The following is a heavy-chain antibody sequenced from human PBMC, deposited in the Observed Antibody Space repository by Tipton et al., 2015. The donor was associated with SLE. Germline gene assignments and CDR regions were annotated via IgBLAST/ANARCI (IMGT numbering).Heavy chain of an antibody. CDR1: GGSFSDYS. D-gene: IGHD2-21*01. V-gene: IGHV4-34*01. J-gene: IGHJ5*02. CDR3: ARSYCGGDCYDNWFDP. Sequence: TLSLTCVVYGGSFSDYSWSWIRQPPGKGLEWIGEINHSGSTNYNPSLKSRVTISLDTSKNQFSLKLSSVTAADTAVYYCARSYCGGDCYDNWFDPWGQGTLVTVSS. CDR2: INHSGST.